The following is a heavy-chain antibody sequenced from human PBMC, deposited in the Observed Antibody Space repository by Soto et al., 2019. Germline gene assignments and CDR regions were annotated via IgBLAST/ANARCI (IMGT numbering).Heavy chain of an antibody. D-gene: IGHD3-10*01. CDR1: GGSIGGYY. CDR3: PRLRPPGNHDS. V-gene: IGHV4-59*08. Sequence: PSETLSLTCTVSGGSIGGYYWAWIRQPPGKGLEWIGYIHFSAKIFYNPTFKSRLTISLDTSNNQFFLTLNSVTAADTAMYYCPRLRPPGNHDSWGRGTLFPVS. J-gene: IGHJ4*02. CDR2: IHFSAKI.